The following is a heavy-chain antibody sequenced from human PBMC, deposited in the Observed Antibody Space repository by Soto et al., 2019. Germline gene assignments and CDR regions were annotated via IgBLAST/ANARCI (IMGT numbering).Heavy chain of an antibody. CDR1: GFTFSSYS. Sequence: GGSLRLSCAASGFTFSSYSMNWVRQSPGKGLEWVSAISGSGGSTYYADSVKGRFTISRDNSKNTLYLQMNSLRAEDTAVYYCAKSGDDYVWGSYRPFDYWGQGTLVTVSS. J-gene: IGHJ4*02. D-gene: IGHD3-16*02. V-gene: IGHV3-23*01. CDR3: AKSGDDYVWGSYRPFDY. CDR2: ISGSGGST.